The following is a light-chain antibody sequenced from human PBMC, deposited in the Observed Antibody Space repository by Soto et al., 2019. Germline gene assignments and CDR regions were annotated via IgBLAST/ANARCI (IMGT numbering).Light chain of an antibody. J-gene: IGLJ1*01. V-gene: IGLV2-14*03. Sequence: QSALTQPASVSGSPGQSITISCTGTSSDVGGYNYVSWYQQHPGKAPKLIIYDVSSRPSGVSNRFSGSKSGNTASLTISGLQAEDESDYYCSSYTSSTTRVFGTGTKLTVL. CDR2: DVS. CDR3: SSYTSSTTRV. CDR1: SSDVGGYNY.